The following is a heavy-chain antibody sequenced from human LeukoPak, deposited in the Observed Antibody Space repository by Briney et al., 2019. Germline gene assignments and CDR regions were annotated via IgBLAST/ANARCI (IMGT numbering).Heavy chain of an antibody. CDR2: INHSGST. D-gene: IGHD5-18*01. V-gene: IGHV4-34*01. CDR1: GGSFSGYY. Sequence: KPSETLSLTCAVYGGSFSGYYWSWIRQPPGKGLEWIGEINHSGSTNYNPSLKSRVTISVDTSKNQFSLKLSSVTAADTDVYYCARGRPRRGYSYGYNPHTSDYWGQGTLVTVSS. J-gene: IGHJ4*02. CDR3: ARGRPRRGYSYGYNPHTSDY.